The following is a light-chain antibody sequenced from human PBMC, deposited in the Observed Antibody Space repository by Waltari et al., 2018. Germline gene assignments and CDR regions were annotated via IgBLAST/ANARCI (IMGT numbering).Light chain of an antibody. CDR2: WAS. Sequence: DIVMTQSPDSLAVSLGERATIDCKSSQSVLYRSANKNYLAWYQHKPGQPPKLLFYWASTRESGVPDRFSASGSGTDFTLTINNLQAEDVAVYYCQQYYRSRTFGQGTKVEIK. V-gene: IGKV4-1*01. CDR3: QQYYRSRT. CDR1: QSVLYRSANKNY. J-gene: IGKJ1*01.